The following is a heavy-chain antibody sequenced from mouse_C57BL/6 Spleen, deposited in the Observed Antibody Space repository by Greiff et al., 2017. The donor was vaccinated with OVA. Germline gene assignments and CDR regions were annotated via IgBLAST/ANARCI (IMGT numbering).Heavy chain of an antibody. V-gene: IGHV2-9-1*01. CDR1: GFSLTSYA. Sequence: VKLVESGPGLVAPSQSLSITCTVSGFSLTSYAISWVRQPPGKGLEWLGVIWTGGGTNYNSALKSRLSLSKDNSKSQVFLKMNSLQTDDTARYYCARKGDYYSNYEGGMDYWGQGTSVTVSS. J-gene: IGHJ4*01. D-gene: IGHD2-5*01. CDR3: ARKGDYYSNYEGGMDY. CDR2: IWTGGGT.